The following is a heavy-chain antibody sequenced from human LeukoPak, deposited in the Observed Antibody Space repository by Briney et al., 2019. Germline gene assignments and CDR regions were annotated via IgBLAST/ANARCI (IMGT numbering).Heavy chain of an antibody. J-gene: IGHJ4*02. CDR2: ISGSGDNT. V-gene: IGHV3-23*01. CDR3: AKEPVAGTDY. D-gene: IGHD6-19*01. Sequence: GGSLRLSCAVSGFTFSSYAMSWVRQAPGKGLEWVSTISGSGDNTYSADSVRGRFTISRDNSKNTLYLQMNSLRAEDTAVYYCAKEPVAGTDYWGQGTLVTVSS. CDR1: GFTFSSYA.